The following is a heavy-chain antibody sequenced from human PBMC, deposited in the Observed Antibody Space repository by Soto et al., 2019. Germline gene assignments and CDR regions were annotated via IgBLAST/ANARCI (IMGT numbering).Heavy chain of an antibody. D-gene: IGHD6-13*01. J-gene: IGHJ4*02. V-gene: IGHV3-64D*06. Sequence: GGSLILSCSASGFMFSSYVMNWVRQAPGKGLEYVAGITSSGGSTYYADSVKGRFIISRDNSQNIVYLQMSSLTTADTAVYYCPVASAAHWGQGT. CDR1: GFMFSSYV. CDR2: ITSSGGST. CDR3: PVASAAH.